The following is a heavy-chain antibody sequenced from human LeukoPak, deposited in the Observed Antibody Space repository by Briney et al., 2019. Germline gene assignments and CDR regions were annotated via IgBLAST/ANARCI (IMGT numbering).Heavy chain of an antibody. Sequence: TLSLTCTVXXGSISXGGYYWSWIRQHPGTGLEGIGYIYYSGSTYYNPSLKRRVTISVKTSKNQFSLKLSSVTAADTAVYYCARGGYSYGFDYWGQGTLVTVSS. V-gene: IGHV4-31*03. CDR1: XGSISXGGYY. J-gene: IGHJ4*02. D-gene: IGHD5-18*01. CDR3: ARGGYSYGFDY. CDR2: IYYSGST.